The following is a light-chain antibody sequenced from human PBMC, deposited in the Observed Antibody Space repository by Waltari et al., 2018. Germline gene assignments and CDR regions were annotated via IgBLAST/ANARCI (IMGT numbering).Light chain of an antibody. CDR3: QTWGTGIWV. CDR2: LNSDGSH. CDR1: SGHSSYA. V-gene: IGLV4-69*01. J-gene: IGLJ3*02. Sequence: QLVLPQSPSASASLGASFKLTCTLSSGHSSYAIAWHEQQPEKGPRYLMKLNSDGSHSKGDGIPDRFSGSSSGAERYLTISSLQSEDEADYYCQTWGTGIWVFGGGTKLTVL.